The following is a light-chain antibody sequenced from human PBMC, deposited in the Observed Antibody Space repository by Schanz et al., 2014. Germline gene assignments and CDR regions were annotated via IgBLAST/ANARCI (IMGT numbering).Light chain of an antibody. CDR3: QQYGSSPFT. Sequence: VVVTQSPGTLSVFPGERATLSCRASHSVRTNLAWYQQKPGQPPRLLIYGTSIRATGIPDRFSGSGSGTDFTLTISRLEPEDFAVYYCQQYGSSPFTFGPGTKVEVK. CDR1: HSVRTN. J-gene: IGKJ3*01. CDR2: GTS. V-gene: IGKV3-20*01.